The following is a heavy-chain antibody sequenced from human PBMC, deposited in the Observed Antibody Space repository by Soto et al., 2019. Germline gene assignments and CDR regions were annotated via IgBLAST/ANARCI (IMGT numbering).Heavy chain of an antibody. V-gene: IGHV1-69*13. J-gene: IGHJ6*02. CDR1: GGTFSSYA. Sequence: SVKVSCKASGGTFSSYAISWVRQAPGQGLEWMGGIIPIFGTANYAQKFQGRVTITADESTSTAYMELSSLRSEDTAVYYCARDGAIFGVVIRYGMDVWGQGTTVTVS. D-gene: IGHD3-3*01. CDR2: IIPIFGTA. CDR3: ARDGAIFGVVIRYGMDV.